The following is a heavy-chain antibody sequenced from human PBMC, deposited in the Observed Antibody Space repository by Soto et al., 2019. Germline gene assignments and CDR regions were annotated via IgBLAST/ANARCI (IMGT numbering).Heavy chain of an antibody. Sequence: SETLSLTCTVSGGSINSYYWSWIRQPPGKGLEWIGYIYYSGSTNYNPSLKGRGTISKDTSKNQLSLKLTSVTAAATAVYYCESQLQQLGSIFPWGQGTLVTVSS. CDR2: IYYSGST. CDR1: GGSINSYY. V-gene: IGHV4-59*01. J-gene: IGHJ5*02. D-gene: IGHD6-13*01. CDR3: ESQLQQLGSIFP.